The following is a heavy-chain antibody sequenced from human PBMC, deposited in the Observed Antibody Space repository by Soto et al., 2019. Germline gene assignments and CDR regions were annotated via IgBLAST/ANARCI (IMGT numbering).Heavy chain of an antibody. CDR1: GGTFSSYA. CDR2: IIPIFGTA. Sequence: SVKVSCKASGGTFSSYAISWVRQAPGQGLEWMGGIIPIFGTANYAQKLQGRVTMTTDTSTSTAYMELRSLRSDDTAVYYCARDNIYYDSSGAQGFDPWGQGTLVTVSS. D-gene: IGHD3-22*01. J-gene: IGHJ5*02. CDR3: ARDNIYYDSSGAQGFDP. V-gene: IGHV1-69*05.